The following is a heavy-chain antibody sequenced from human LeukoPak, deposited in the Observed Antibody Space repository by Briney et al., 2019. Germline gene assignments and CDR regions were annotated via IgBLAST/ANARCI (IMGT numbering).Heavy chain of an antibody. J-gene: IGHJ4*02. V-gene: IGHV4-39*07. CDR3: AREPLPDYDFWSGYYYPAQVDY. CDR1: GGSISSSSYY. Sequence: SETLSLTCTVSGGSISSSSYYWGWIRQPPGKGLEWIGSIYYSGSTYYNPSLKSRVTISVDTSKNQFSLKLSSVTAADTAVYYCAREPLPDYDFWSGYYYPAQVDYWGQGTLVTVSS. CDR2: IYYSGST. D-gene: IGHD3-3*01.